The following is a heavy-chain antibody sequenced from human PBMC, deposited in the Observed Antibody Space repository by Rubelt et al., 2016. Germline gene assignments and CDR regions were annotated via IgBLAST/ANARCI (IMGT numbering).Heavy chain of an antibody. Sequence: VQLVESGGGVVQPGRSLRLSCAASGFTFSSYGMHWVRQAPGKGLEWVSSISSSSSYIYYADSVKGRFTSSSDNAKNSLYLQMNSLRAEDTAVYYCARDYYGSEGYWGQGTLVTVSS. CDR3: ARDYYGSEGY. V-gene: IGHV3-21*04. CDR2: ISSSSSYI. J-gene: IGHJ4*02. D-gene: IGHD3-10*01. CDR1: GFTFSSYG.